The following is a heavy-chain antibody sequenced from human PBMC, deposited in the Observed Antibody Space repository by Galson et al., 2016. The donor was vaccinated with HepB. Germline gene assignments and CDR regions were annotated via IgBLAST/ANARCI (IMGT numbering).Heavy chain of an antibody. J-gene: IGHJ4*02. CDR3: ASHHDSGSYHYLGY. CDR2: IWYDGSSK. Sequence: SLRLSCAASGFTFSSYGMHWVRQAPGKGLEWVAVIWYDGSSKYYAHSVKGRFTISRDNSKNTLYLQMNSLRAEDTAVYYCASHHDSGSYHYLGYWGQGTLVTVSS. CDR1: GFTFSSYG. V-gene: IGHV3-33*01. D-gene: IGHD1-26*01.